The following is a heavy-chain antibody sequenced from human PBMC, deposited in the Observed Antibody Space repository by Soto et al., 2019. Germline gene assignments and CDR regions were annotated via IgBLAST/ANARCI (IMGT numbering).Heavy chain of an antibody. CDR1: GGTFSSYA. J-gene: IGHJ4*02. V-gene: IGHV1-69*13. CDR3: ARDFYPLAYYFDY. CDR2: IIPIFGTA. Sequence: SVKVSCKAPGGTFSSYAISWVRQAPGQGLEWMGGIIPIFGTANYAQKFQGRVTITADESTSTAYMEMNSLRHDDTAVYYCARDFYPLAYYFDYWGQGTLVTVSS.